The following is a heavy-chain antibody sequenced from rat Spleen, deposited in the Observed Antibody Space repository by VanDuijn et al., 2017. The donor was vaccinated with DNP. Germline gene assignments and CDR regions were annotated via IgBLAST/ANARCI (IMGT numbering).Heavy chain of an antibody. Sequence: EVQLVESGGGLVQPGRSLKLSCAASGFTFSDYNMAWVRQAPKKGLEWVATISYDGSSTYYRDSVKGRFTISRDNAKSTLYLQMDSLRSEDTATYYCARDNNYAMDAWGQGTSVTVSS. CDR1: GFTFSDYN. J-gene: IGHJ4*01. D-gene: IGHD1-10*01. CDR3: ARDNNYAMDA. CDR2: ISYDGSST. V-gene: IGHV5-7*01.